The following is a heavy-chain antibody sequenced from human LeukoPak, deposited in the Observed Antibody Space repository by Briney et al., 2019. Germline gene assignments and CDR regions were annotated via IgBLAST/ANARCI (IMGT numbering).Heavy chain of an antibody. CDR1: GYTFTSYY. V-gene: IGHV1-2*02. CDR3: ARVEERSGKYNWFDP. Sequence: GASVKVSCKASGYTFTSYYMHWVRQAPGQGLGWMGIINPSGGGTNYAQKFQGRVTMTRDTSISTAYMELSRLRSDDTAVYYCARVEERSGKYNWFDPWGQGTLVTVSS. CDR2: INPSGGGT. D-gene: IGHD1-26*01. J-gene: IGHJ5*02.